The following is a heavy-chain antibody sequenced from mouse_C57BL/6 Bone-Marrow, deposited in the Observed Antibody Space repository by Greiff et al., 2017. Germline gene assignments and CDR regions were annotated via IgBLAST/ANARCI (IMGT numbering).Heavy chain of an antibody. CDR3: ARETTVVALDY. J-gene: IGHJ2*01. CDR2: IDPSDSYT. Sequence: QVQLQQPGAELVQPGASVKLSCKASGYTFTSYWMQWVKQRPGQGLEWIGEIDPSDSYTNYNQKFKGKATLTVDTSSSTAYMQLSSLTSEDSAVYYCARETTVVALDYWGQGTTLTVSS. D-gene: IGHD1-1*01. CDR1: GYTFTSYW. V-gene: IGHV1-50*01.